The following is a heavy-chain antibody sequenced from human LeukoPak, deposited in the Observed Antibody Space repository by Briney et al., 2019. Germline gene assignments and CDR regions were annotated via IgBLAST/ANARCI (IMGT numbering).Heavy chain of an antibody. CDR2: IYYSGST. CDR3: ACPTVVDAFDI. D-gene: IGHD4-23*01. Sequence: KPSETLSLTCAVYGGSFSGYYWSWIRQPPGKGLEWIGYIYYSGSTNYSPSLKSRVTISVNASKNQFSLKLSSVTAADTAVYYCACPTVVDAFDIWGQGTMVTVSS. J-gene: IGHJ3*02. CDR1: GGSFSGYY. V-gene: IGHV4-59*08.